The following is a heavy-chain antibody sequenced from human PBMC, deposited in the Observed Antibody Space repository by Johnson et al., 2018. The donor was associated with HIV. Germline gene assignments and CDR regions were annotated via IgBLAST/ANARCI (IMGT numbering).Heavy chain of an antibody. J-gene: IGHJ3*02. D-gene: IGHD2-21*02. CDR2: TSSNGDRT. CDR1: GFSFSSFS. CDR3: VRDDYAFHI. Sequence: VQLVESGGGVVQPGRSLRLSCAASGFSFSSFSMHWVRQAPGKGLEYVSTTSSNGDRTYYANSVKGRFIISRDNSENTLYLQMGSLRADDTAVYYCVRDDYAFHIWGQGTMVTVAS. V-gene: IGHV3-64*01.